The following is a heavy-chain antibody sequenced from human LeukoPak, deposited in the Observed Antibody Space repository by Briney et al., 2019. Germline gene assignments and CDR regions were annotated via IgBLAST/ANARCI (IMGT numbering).Heavy chain of an antibody. D-gene: IGHD1-20*01. CDR1: GGSFSGYY. V-gene: IGHV4-34*01. Sequence: KPSETLSLTRAVYGGSFSGYYWSWIRQPPGKGLEWIGEINHSGSTNYNPSLKSRVTISVDTSKNQFSLRLSSVTAADTAVYYCTRITYPSFDYWGQGTLVTVSS. J-gene: IGHJ4*02. CDR3: TRITYPSFDY. CDR2: INHSGST.